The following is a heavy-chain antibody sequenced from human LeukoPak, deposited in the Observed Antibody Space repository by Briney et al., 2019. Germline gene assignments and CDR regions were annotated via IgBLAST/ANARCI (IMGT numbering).Heavy chain of an antibody. CDR1: GGSFSGYY. CDR2: INHSGST. CDR3: AVTYYYASSGYFDY. V-gene: IGHV4-34*01. Sequence: SETLSLTCAVYGGSFSGYYWSWIRQPPVKGLEWIGEINHSGSTNYNPSLKSRVTISVDTSKNQFSLKLSSVTAADTAVYYCAVTYYYASSGYFDYWGQGTLVTVSS. D-gene: IGHD3-22*01. J-gene: IGHJ4*02.